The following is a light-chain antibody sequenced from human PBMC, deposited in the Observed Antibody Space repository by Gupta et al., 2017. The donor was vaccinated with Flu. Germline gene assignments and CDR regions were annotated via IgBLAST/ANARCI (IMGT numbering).Light chain of an antibody. CDR3: QQYGSSPLT. Sequence: EIVLTQSPGTLSLSPGERATLSCRASQSFSSSSLAWYQQKPGQAPRLLIYGASSRATGIPDRFSGSGSGTDFTLTISRLEPEDFAVYYCQQYGSSPLTFGGGTKVGIK. V-gene: IGKV3-20*01. CDR1: QSFSSSS. CDR2: GAS. J-gene: IGKJ4*01.